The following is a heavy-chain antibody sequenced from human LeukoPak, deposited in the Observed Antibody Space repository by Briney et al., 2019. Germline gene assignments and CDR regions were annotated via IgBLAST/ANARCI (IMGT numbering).Heavy chain of an antibody. CDR3: ARDGYSSGWYVFDY. CDR1: GVSLSGYS. D-gene: IGHD6-19*01. V-gene: IGHV4-34*01. J-gene: IGHJ4*02. Sequence: SETLSLTCAVYGVSLSGYSWSWIRQPPGKGLECIGEINHSGNSNYNPSLKSRVTKPVDTSKNQFSLKLSSVTAADTAVYYCARDGYSSGWYVFDYWGQGTLVTVSS. CDR2: INHSGNS.